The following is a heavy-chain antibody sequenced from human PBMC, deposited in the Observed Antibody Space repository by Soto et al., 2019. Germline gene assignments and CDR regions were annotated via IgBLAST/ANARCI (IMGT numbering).Heavy chain of an antibody. Sequence: VQLLESGGRLVQPGGSLRLSCAASGFTFNNFAMHWVRQAPGKGLEWVAFISYDGTYKYYADSVRGRFTVYRDNSKSTLFLQMNSLKFEDTAVYVCANEVDVAFSSLQYGMDVWGQGTTVTVSS. J-gene: IGHJ6*02. D-gene: IGHD5-12*01. CDR1: GFTFNNFA. CDR2: ISYDGTYK. V-gene: IGHV3-30*14. CDR3: ANEVDVAFSSLQYGMDV.